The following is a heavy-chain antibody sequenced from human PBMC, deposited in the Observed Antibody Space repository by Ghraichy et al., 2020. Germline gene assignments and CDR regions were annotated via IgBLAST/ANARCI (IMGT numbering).Heavy chain of an antibody. CDR1: GFTFSSYW. V-gene: IGHV3-7*05. D-gene: IGHD6-13*01. CDR3: ARGLIWYIAAAGYYFDY. Sequence: GGSLRLSCAASGFTFSSYWMSWVRQAPGKGLEWVANIKQDGSEKYYVDSVKGRFTISRDNDKNSLYLQMNSLRAEDTAVYYCARGLIWYIAAAGYYFDYWGQGTLVTVSS. J-gene: IGHJ4*02. CDR2: IKQDGSEK.